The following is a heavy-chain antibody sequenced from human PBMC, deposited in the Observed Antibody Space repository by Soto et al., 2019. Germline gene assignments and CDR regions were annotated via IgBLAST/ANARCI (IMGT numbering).Heavy chain of an antibody. CDR2: IIPIFGTA. V-gene: IGHV1-69*13. Sequence: GASVKVSCKASGGTFSSYAISWVRQAPGQGLEWMGGIIPIFGTANYAQKFQGRVTITADESTSTAYMELSSLRSEDTAVYYCGLVESGSYSYYYYGMDVWGQGTTVTVSS. J-gene: IGHJ6*02. CDR1: GGTFSSYA. CDR3: GLVESGSYSYYYYGMDV. D-gene: IGHD1-26*01.